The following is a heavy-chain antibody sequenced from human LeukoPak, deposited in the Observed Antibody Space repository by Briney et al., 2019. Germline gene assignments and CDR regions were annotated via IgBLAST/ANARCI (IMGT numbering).Heavy chain of an antibody. CDR3: ARIMYGSGWTLPDY. D-gene: IGHD6-19*01. V-gene: IGHV3-48*01. CDR1: GFTFSNYS. Sequence: PGGSLRLSCVASGFTFSNYSMDWVRQAPGKGLERVAYITSSSSLIKYADSVKGRFTISGDNGKNSLYLQMNSLRVEDTAVYYCARIMYGSGWTLPDYWGQGTRVIVSS. CDR2: ITSSSSLI. J-gene: IGHJ4*02.